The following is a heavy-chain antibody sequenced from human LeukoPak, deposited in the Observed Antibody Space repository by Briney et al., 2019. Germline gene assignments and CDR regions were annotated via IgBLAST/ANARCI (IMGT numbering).Heavy chain of an antibody. CDR1: GGSISSGSYY. CDR3: ARGTPLTHIVVVPAALGGYFQH. J-gene: IGHJ1*01. D-gene: IGHD2-2*01. V-gene: IGHV4-61*02. CDR2: IYTSGST. Sequence: SETLSLTCTVSGGSISSGSYYWSWIRQPAGKGLEWIGRIYTSGSTNYNPSLKSRVTISVDTSKNQFSLKLSSVTAADTAVYYCARGTPLTHIVVVPAALGGYFQHWGQGTLVTVSS.